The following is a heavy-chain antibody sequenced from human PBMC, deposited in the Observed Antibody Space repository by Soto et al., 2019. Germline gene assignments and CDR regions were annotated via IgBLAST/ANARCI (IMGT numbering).Heavy chain of an antibody. V-gene: IGHV3-33*01. CDR2: IWYDGSKK. J-gene: IGHJ6*01. D-gene: IGHD6-25*01. CDR3: ARDPASSMDV. Sequence: QVQLVESGGGVVQPGRSLRLSCAAAGYTFSSHGMHWVRQAPGKGLEWVAAIWYDGSKKCYADSVKGRFTVSRDDSKNTLYLEMNSLRAEDTAVYYCARDPASSMDVWGQGHTVTVSS. CDR1: GYTFSSHG.